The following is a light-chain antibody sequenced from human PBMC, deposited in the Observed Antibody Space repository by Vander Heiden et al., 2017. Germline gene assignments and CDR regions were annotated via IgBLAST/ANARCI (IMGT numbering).Light chain of an antibody. CDR3: AAWDDSLNEWV. J-gene: IGLJ3*02. CDR1: SSNLGSNY. Sequence: QSVLTQPPSASGTPGQRVTISCSGSSSNLGSNYVYWYQQLPGTAPKLLIYTNNQRPSGVPDRFSGSKSGTSASLAISGLQSEDEADYYCAAWDDSLNEWVFGGGTKLTVL. V-gene: IGLV1-44*01. CDR2: TNN.